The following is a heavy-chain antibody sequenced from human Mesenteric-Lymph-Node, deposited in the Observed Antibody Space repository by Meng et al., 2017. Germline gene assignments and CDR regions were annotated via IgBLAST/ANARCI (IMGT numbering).Heavy chain of an antibody. V-gene: IGHV3-11*04. CDR3: AKVGGERPTGY. D-gene: IGHD1-1*01. J-gene: IGHJ4*02. CDR1: GFTLSDYY. Sequence: GESLKISCAASGFTLSDYYMTWIRQPPGQGLEWIVSISPTGGSLYYADSVKGRFSISRDNAKNSLYLQMNSLRAEGTAVYYCAKVGGERPTGYWVLGTLVTVSS. CDR2: ISPTGGSL.